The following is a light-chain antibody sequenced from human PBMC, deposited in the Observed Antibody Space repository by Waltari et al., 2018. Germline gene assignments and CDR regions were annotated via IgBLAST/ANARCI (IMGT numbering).Light chain of an antibody. Sequence: QPVLTQPPPVSGAPVPRVTISCTRSGSNIGAGYDVSWYQQLPPPAPKLLIYGSTSRPLGVPDRFFGSTSGTSAFLAITGLQAEDEADYYCQSYDTTLSVVFGGGTKLTVL. J-gene: IGLJ3*02. V-gene: IGLV1-40*01. CDR1: GSNIGAGYD. CDR2: GST. CDR3: QSYDTTLSVV.